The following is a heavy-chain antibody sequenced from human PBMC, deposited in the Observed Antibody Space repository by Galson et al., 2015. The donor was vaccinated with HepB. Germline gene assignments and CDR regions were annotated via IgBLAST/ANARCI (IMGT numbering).Heavy chain of an antibody. J-gene: IGHJ5*02. CDR3: TKLGYYDFWSGAENNWFDP. D-gene: IGHD3-3*01. CDR2: IRSKANSYAT. Sequence: SLRLSCAASRFTFSGSAMHWVRQASGNGLEWVGRIRSKANSYATAYAASVKGRFTISRDDSKNTAYLQMNSLKTEDMAVYYCTKLGYYDFWSGAENNWFDPWGQGTLVTVSS. CDR1: RFTFSGSA. V-gene: IGHV3-73*01.